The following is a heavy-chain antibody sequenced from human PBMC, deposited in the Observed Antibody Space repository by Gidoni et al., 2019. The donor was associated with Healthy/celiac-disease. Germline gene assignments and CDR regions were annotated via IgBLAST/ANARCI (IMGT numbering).Heavy chain of an antibody. CDR1: GFTVSSYA. CDR2: ISSNGGST. Sequence: EVQLVESGGGLVQPGGSLRLSCAASGFTVSSYAMHWVRQAPGKGLEYVSAISSNGGSTYYANSVKGRFTISRDNSKNTLYLQMGSLRAEDMAVYYCARVAYYYGQKYYYYYYMDVWGKGTTVTVSS. V-gene: IGHV3-64*01. J-gene: IGHJ6*03. CDR3: ARVAYYYGQKYYYYYYMDV. D-gene: IGHD3-10*01.